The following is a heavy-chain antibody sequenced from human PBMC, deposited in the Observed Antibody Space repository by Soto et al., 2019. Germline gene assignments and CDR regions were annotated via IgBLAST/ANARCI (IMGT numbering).Heavy chain of an antibody. CDR2: ISYDGSNK. CDR3: AKDISSDIVVVTDIAYAFDI. CDR1: GFTFSSYG. Sequence: QVQLVESGGGVVQPGRSLRLSCAASGFTFSSYGMHWVRQAPGKGLEWVAVISYDGSNKYYADSVKGRFTISRDNSKNTLYLQMNSLTAEDTAVYYCAKDISSDIVVVTDIAYAFDIWGQGTMVTVSS. D-gene: IGHD2-21*02. V-gene: IGHV3-30*18. J-gene: IGHJ3*02.